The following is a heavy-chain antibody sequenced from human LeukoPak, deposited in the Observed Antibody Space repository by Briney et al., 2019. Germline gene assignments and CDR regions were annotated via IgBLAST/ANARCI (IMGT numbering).Heavy chain of an antibody. V-gene: IGHV3-20*04. Sequence: PGGSLRLSCAASGFTFDDYGMSWFRQAPGKGLEWVSGINWNGGSTGYADSVKGRFTISRDNAKNSLYLQMNSLRAEDTALYYCARASVELGGLDAFDIWGQGTMVTVSS. CDR3: ARASVELGGLDAFDI. J-gene: IGHJ3*02. D-gene: IGHD7-27*01. CDR2: INWNGGST. CDR1: GFTFDDYG.